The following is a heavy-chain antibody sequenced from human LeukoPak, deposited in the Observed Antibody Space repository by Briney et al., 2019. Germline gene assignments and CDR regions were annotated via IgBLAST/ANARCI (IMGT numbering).Heavy chain of an antibody. V-gene: IGHV4-34*01. CDR3: AREGSAVAASTWFDP. CDR2: INHSGST. Sequence: SETLSLTCAVYGGSFSGYYWSWIRQPPGKGLEWIGEINHSGSTNYNPSLKSRVTISVDTSKNQFSLKLSSVTAADTAVYYCAREGSAVAASTWFDPWGQGTLVTVSS. J-gene: IGHJ5*02. D-gene: IGHD6-19*01. CDR1: GGSFSGYY.